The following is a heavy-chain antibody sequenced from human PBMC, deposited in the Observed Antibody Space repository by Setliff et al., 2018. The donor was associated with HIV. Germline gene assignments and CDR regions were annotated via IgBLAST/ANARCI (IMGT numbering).Heavy chain of an antibody. CDR3: ARIPWVATLWGGAFDL. J-gene: IGHJ3*01. D-gene: IGHD5-12*01. CDR2: LYYSGST. Sequence: PSETLSLTCIVSGASIRSYYWAWIRQSPGRGLQYLGHLYYSGSTNYNPSLKSRITMSMDTSKNQLSLQLSSVTAADTAVYYCARIPWVATLWGGAFDLWGHGTMVTVSS. V-gene: IGHV4-59*01. CDR1: GASIRSYY.